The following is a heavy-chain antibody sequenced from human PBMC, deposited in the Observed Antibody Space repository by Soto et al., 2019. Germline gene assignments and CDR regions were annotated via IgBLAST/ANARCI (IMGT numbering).Heavy chain of an antibody. CDR1: GGSISSGEYY. J-gene: IGHJ4*01. Sequence: SETLSLTCTVSGGSISSGEYYWTWIRQPPGKGLEWIGDIYHSGSTTYNPSLKSRVTVSVDKSKNHFSLKLSSVTAADTAVYYCARSPRSIAAGGIDFWGQGILVTVSS. CDR3: ARSPRSIAAGGIDF. CDR2: IYHSGST. V-gene: IGHV4-61*03. D-gene: IGHD6-13*01.